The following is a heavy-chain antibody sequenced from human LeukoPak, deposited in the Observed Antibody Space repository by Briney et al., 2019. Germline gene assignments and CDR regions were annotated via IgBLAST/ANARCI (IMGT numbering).Heavy chain of an antibody. Sequence: ASVKVSCKVSGYTLTELSMHWVRQAPGQGLEWMGRIIPILGIANYAQKFQGRVTITADKSTSTAYMELSSLRSEDTAVYYCARVSVDVATVTSYYFDYWGQGTLVTVSS. CDR2: IIPILGIA. CDR1: GYTLTELS. V-gene: IGHV1-69*04. CDR3: ARVSVDVATVTSYYFDY. J-gene: IGHJ4*02. D-gene: IGHD4-17*01.